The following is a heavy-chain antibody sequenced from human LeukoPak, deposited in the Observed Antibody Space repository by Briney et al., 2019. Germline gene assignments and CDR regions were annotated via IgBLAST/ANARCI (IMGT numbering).Heavy chain of an antibody. J-gene: IGHJ4*02. Sequence: GGSLRLSCAASGFTFSSYAMSWVRQAPGKGLEWVSGITGSGGNTYYADSVKGRFTISRDNSKNTLYPQMSSLRAEDTAIYYCAKDTSTRWYSSTPLPGDCWGQGTLVTVSS. CDR1: GFTFSSYA. V-gene: IGHV3-23*01. D-gene: IGHD6-13*01. CDR2: ITGSGGNT. CDR3: AKDTSTRWYSSTPLPGDC.